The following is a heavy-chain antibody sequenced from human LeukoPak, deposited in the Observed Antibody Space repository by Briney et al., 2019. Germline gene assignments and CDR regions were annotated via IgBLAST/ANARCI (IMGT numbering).Heavy chain of an antibody. V-gene: IGHV3-33*06. D-gene: IGHD3-22*01. CDR2: TWYDGGNK. CDR1: GFRFNNYG. Sequence: GGSLRLSCAASGFRFNNYGIHWVRQAPGKGLEWVAVTWYDGGNKYYADSVRDRFTVSRDNSKNTVYLQMNSLRVEETAVYYCWEDEFFLDRGGYPTRDNTVDFWGQGTLVTVSS. CDR3: WEDEFFLDRGGYPTRDNTVDF. J-gene: IGHJ4*02.